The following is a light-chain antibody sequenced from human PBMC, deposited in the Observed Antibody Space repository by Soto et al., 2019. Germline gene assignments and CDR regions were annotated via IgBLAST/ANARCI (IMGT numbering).Light chain of an antibody. CDR2: DAS. CDR3: QQYSTFPRT. Sequence: DIEMTQSPSTLSASVGDRVVITCRASQSISKWLAWYQQKPGKAPKFLIYDASTLASGVPSRTSGRGTSTEFTLTISSLQHEDFETFYCQQYSTFPRTLGQGTTVDIK. CDR1: QSISKW. J-gene: IGKJ1*01. V-gene: IGKV1-5*01.